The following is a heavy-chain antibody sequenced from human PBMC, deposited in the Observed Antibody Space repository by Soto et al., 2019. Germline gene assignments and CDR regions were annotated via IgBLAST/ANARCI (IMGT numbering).Heavy chain of an antibody. V-gene: IGHV3-9*01. J-gene: IGHJ3*02. CDR3: AKASTRYCSSTSCSSDAFDI. CDR1: GFTFDDYA. D-gene: IGHD2-2*01. Sequence: EVQLVESGGGLVQPGRSLRLSCAASGFTFDDYAMHWVRQAPGKGLEWVSGISWYSGSIGYADSVKGRFTISRDNAKNSLYLQMNSLRAEDTALYYCAKASTRYCSSTSCSSDAFDIWGQGTMVTVSS. CDR2: ISWYSGSI.